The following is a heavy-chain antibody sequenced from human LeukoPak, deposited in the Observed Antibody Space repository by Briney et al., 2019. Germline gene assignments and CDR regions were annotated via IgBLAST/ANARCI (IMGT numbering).Heavy chain of an antibody. CDR3: ARGADPRRLTVTVSKNWFDP. CDR1: GGSISSYY. V-gene: IGHV4-34*01. CDR2: INHSGST. D-gene: IGHD4-17*01. Sequence: SETLSLTCTVSGGSISSYYWSWIRQPPGKGLEWIGEINHSGSTNYSPSLKSRVTISVDTSKNQFSLKLSSVTAADTAVYYCARGADPRRLTVTVSKNWFDPWGQGTLVTVSS. J-gene: IGHJ5*02.